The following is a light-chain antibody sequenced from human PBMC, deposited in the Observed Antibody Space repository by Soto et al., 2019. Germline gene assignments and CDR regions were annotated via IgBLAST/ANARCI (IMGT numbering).Light chain of an antibody. CDR3: QQYANSLRT. Sequence: EIVLTQSPGTLSLAPGERATLSCRASQSVDTNYLAWYQQKPGQATRLLIYGASSRATGIPDRFRGSGSGTDFTLTSTRLEHEDFVLYYCQQYANSLRTFGQGTKVEIK. CDR2: GAS. CDR1: QSVDTNY. J-gene: IGKJ1*01. V-gene: IGKV3-20*01.